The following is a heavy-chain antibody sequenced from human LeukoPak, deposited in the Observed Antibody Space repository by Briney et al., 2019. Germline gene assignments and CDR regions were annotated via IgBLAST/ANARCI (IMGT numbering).Heavy chain of an antibody. CDR3: ARGPAANSGNYYVGDY. CDR2: INDDGSTT. J-gene: IGHJ4*02. D-gene: IGHD1-26*01. CDR1: GFTFSRSW. V-gene: IGHV3-74*01. Sequence: GGSLRLSCAASGFTFSRSWMHWVRQAPGKGLVWVSRINDDGSTTSYADSVKGRFTISRDNAKKTLFLQMNSLRAEDTGVYYCARGPAANSGNYYVGDYWGQGTLVTVSS.